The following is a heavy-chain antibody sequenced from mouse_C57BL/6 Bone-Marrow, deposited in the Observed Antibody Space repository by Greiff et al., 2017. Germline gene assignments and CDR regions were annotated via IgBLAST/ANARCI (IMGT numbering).Heavy chain of an antibody. J-gene: IGHJ2*01. CDR3: ARQGYLGRDY. D-gene: IGHD4-1*01. V-gene: IGHV5-12*01. CDR2: LSNGGGST. CDR1: GFTFSDYY. Sequence: EVTLMESGGGLVQPGGSLKLSCAASGFTFSDYYMYWVRQTPEKRLEWVAYLSNGGGSTYYPDTVKGRFTISRDNAKNPLYLQMSRLKSEDTAMYYCARQGYLGRDYWGQGTTLTVSS.